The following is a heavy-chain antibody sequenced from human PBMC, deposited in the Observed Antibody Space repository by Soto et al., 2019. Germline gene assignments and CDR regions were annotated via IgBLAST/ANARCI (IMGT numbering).Heavy chain of an antibody. CDR2: IRNKANSYTT. V-gene: IGHV3-72*01. D-gene: IGHD5-18*01. CDR1: GFTFSDHY. Sequence: GGSLRLSCGASGFTFSDHYMDWVRQAPGKGLEWVGRIRNKANSYTTEYAASVKGRFTISRDDSKSIAYLQMNSLKTEDTAVYYCTRVRRGYSYAVTFDYWGQGTLVTVSS. CDR3: TRVRRGYSYAVTFDY. J-gene: IGHJ4*02.